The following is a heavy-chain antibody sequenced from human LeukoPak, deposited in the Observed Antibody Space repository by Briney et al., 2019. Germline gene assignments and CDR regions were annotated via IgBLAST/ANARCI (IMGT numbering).Heavy chain of an antibody. V-gene: IGHV4-59*01. CDR2: IYYSGST. CDR3: ARGPGGDLPYFQH. CDR1: GGSISSYY. J-gene: IGHJ1*01. Sequence: SETLSLTCTVSGGSISSYYWSWIRQPPGKGLEWIGYIYYSGSTNYNPSLKSRVTISVDTSKNQFSLKLSSVTAADTAVYYCARGPGGDLPYFQHWGQGTLVTVSS. D-gene: IGHD2-21*02.